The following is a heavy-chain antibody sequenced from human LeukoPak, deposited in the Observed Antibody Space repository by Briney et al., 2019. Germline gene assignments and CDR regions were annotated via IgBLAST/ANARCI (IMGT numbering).Heavy chain of an antibody. CDR3: ANSHYDILTGYSDY. V-gene: IGHV3-30*04. D-gene: IGHD3-9*01. CDR2: ISYDGSNK. J-gene: IGHJ4*02. CDR1: GFTFSSYA. Sequence: GGSLRLSCAASGFTFSSYAMHWVRQAPGKRLEWVAVISYDGSNKYYADSVKGRFTISRDNSKNTLYLQMNSLRAEDTAVYYCANSHYDILTGYSDYWGQGTLVTVSS.